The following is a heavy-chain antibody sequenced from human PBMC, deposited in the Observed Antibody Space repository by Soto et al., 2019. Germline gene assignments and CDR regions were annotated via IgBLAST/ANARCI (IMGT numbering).Heavy chain of an antibody. D-gene: IGHD1-1*01. CDR1: GFTFSSHW. CDR2: INEDGSEK. CDR3: ARGDNPEY. V-gene: IGHV3-7*01. J-gene: IGHJ4*02. Sequence: EVQLVESGGGLVQPGGSLRLSCAASGFTFSSHWMTWVRQAPGKGLEWVANINEDGSEKYYMDSVKGRFTISRDNAKNSLYLQMNSLRAEDMAVFYCARGDNPEYWGQGTLVTVSS.